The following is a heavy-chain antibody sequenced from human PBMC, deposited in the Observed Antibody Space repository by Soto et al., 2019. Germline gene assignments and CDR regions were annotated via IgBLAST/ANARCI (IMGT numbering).Heavy chain of an antibody. Sequence: ASVKVSCKASGYTFTSYYMHWVRQAPGQGLEWMGIINPSGGSTSYAQKFQGRVTMTRDTSTSTVYMELSSLRSEDTAVYYCARDLGYDILTGYPDHYYYYGMDVWGQGTTVTVSS. D-gene: IGHD3-9*01. J-gene: IGHJ6*02. V-gene: IGHV1-46*01. CDR2: INPSGGST. CDR3: ARDLGYDILTGYPDHYYYYGMDV. CDR1: GYTFTSYY.